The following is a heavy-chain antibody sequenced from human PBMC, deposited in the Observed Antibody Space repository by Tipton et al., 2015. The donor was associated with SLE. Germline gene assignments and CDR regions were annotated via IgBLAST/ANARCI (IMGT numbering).Heavy chain of an antibody. CDR1: GDSIGSSTYY. V-gene: IGHV4-39*07. CDR2: IYYSGST. CDR3: ARSRIGLGYNYDMDV. D-gene: IGHD1-1*01. Sequence: TLSLTCTVSGDSIGSSTYYWGWIRQPPGKGLEWIGSIYYSGSTYYRPSLKSRVTISVDTSKNQFSLKLNSLTAADTAVYYCARSRIGLGYNYDMDVWGKGTTVTVSS. J-gene: IGHJ6*03.